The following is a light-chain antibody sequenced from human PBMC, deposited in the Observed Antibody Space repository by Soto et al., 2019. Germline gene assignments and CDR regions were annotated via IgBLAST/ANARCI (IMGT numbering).Light chain of an antibody. CDR3: QQANILPPV. CDR2: SAT. Sequence: IEMTQSPSSVSASVGDRVTITCRASQDIRSRLAWYQHKPGKAPNLLIYSATTLQSGVPYRFSGSGSGTCFTLTISSLQPEDFATYYCQQANILPPVFGGGTRVEI. CDR1: QDIRSR. V-gene: IGKV1-12*01. J-gene: IGKJ4*01.